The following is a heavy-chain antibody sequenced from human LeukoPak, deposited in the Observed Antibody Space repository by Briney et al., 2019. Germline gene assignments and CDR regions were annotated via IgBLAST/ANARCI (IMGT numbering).Heavy chain of an antibody. CDR2: INADDGDT. D-gene: IGHD2-15*01. CDR1: GGTFSSYA. V-gene: IGHV1-3*01. Sequence: ASVKVSCKASGGTFSSYAISWVRQAPGQRLEWMGWINADDGDTKYSLKFQGRVTIARDTSANTAYMELNGLRSEDTAVYYCARGSHGPPIMDVWGQGTTVTVSS. CDR3: ARGSHGPPIMDV. J-gene: IGHJ6*02.